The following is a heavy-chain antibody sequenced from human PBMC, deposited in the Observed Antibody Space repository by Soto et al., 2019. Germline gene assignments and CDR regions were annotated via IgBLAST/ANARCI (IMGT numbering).Heavy chain of an antibody. J-gene: IGHJ6*02. CDR3: ARRGTPYGLAV. V-gene: IGHV4-39*02. CDR2: IDYSGNT. Sequence: SETLSLTCTVSGGSISSWSYYWGWIRQPPGKGLEWIGSIDYSGNTYYDPSLQSRVTISLDTSKNHFSLKLSSVTAPKTALYYWARRGTPYGLAVGGQGTTVTVSS. D-gene: IGHD3-16*01. CDR1: GGSISSWSYY.